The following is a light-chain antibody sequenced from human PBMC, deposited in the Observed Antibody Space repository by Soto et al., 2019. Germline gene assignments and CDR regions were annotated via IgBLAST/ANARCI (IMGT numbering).Light chain of an antibody. Sequence: QSVLTQPPSASLSPGQSVTISCTGTKSDIGVYDFVSWYQHHPGKAPRLIIYEVVQRPSGVPDRFSGSKSGNTASLTVSGLQAADEADYFCKSYAGSNTYVFGSGTKV. CDR1: KSDIGVYDF. CDR2: EVV. V-gene: IGLV2-8*01. J-gene: IGLJ1*01. CDR3: KSYAGSNTYV.